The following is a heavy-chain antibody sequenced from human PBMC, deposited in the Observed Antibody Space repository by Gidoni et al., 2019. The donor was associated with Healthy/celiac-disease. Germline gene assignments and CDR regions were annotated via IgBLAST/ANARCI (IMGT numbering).Heavy chain of an antibody. V-gene: IGHV3-21*01. CDR1: GFTFSSYS. CDR2: ISSSSSYK. D-gene: IGHD4-17*01. J-gene: IGHJ4*02. Sequence: EVQLLESGGGLVKPGGSLSLSCSVSGFTFSSYSMNWVRQAPGKGLEWVSSISSSSSYKYYADSVKGRFTISRDNAKNSLYLQMNSLRAEDTAVYYCARVEPDYGGNSGVWGQGILVTVSS. CDR3: ARVEPDYGGNSGV.